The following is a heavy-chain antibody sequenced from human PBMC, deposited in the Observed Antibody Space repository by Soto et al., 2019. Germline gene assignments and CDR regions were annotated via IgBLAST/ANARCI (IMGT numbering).Heavy chain of an antibody. D-gene: IGHD3-16*02. CDR1: GGTFSSYA. CDR2: IIPIFGTA. CDR3: ATPPGRGYHYYDY. J-gene: IGHJ4*02. V-gene: IGHV1-69*13. Sequence: SVKVSCKASGGTFSSYAISWVRQAPGQGLEWMGGIIPIFGTANYAQKFQGRVTITADESTSTAYMELSSLRSEDTAVYYCATPPGRGYHYYDYWGQGTLVTVSS.